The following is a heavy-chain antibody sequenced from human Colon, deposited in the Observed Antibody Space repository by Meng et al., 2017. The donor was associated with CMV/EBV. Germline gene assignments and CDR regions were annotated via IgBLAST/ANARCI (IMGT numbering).Heavy chain of an antibody. CDR3: VREGTSSSYDY. CDR1: GFMFSTYT. CDR2: ISYGSTYV. Sequence: GGSLRLSCAASGFMFSTYTKNWVRQAPGKGLEWVSSISYGSTYVEYADSVLGRFTITRDNAETSLYLQMDSLRVEDTALYYCVREGTSSSYDYWGQGTLVTVSS. V-gene: IGHV3-21*06. J-gene: IGHJ4*02. D-gene: IGHD2-2*01.